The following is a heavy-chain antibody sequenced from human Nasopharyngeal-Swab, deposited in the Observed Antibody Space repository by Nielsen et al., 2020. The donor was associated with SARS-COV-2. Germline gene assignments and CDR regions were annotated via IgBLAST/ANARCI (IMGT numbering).Heavy chain of an antibody. J-gene: IGHJ4*01. Sequence: ASVKVSCKASGYTFTKHYIHWVRLAPGQGLEWLGRVNPNTGGTNDAPKFQGRVTMTRDTSINTAYMELSRLTSDDTAVYYCARGEYADYSEFDVWGHGTLVTVSS. CDR1: GYTFTKHY. CDR3: ARGEYADYSEFDV. D-gene: IGHD4/OR15-4a*01. V-gene: IGHV1-2*06. CDR2: VNPNTGGT.